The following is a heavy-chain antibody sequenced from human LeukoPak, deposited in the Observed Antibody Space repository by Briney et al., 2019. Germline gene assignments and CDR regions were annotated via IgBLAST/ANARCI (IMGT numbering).Heavy chain of an antibody. V-gene: IGHV4-34*01. D-gene: IGHD2-8*01. CDR3: ARETNYYSDY. J-gene: IGHJ4*02. Sequence: SETLSLTCAVYGGSFSGYSWNWIRQPPGKGLEWIGEINHSGSTNHNPSLKRRVTISVDTSKNQISLKLSSVTAADTAVYYCARETNYYSDYWGQGNLVTVSS. CDR2: INHSGST. CDR1: GGSFSGYS.